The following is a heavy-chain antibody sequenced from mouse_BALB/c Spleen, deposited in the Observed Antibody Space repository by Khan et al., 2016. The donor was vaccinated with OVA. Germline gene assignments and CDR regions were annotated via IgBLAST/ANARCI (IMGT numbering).Heavy chain of an antibody. CDR3: VRDGAYHRNDDWFAY. CDR1: GYTFTSYT. Sequence: QVQLQQSGAELARPGASVKMSCKASGYTFTSYTIHWIKKRPGQGLEWIGYINPSNGYTNSNQKFKDKVTLTPDKSSTTAYLQLSSLTSDDSAVYNCVRDGAYHRNDDWFAYWGQGTLVTVSA. J-gene: IGHJ3*01. D-gene: IGHD2-14*01. V-gene: IGHV1-4*01. CDR2: INPSNGYT.